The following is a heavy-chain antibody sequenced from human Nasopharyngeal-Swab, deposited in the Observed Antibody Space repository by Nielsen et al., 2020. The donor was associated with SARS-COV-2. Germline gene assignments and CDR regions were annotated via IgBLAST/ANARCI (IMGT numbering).Heavy chain of an antibody. CDR1: GYTFTSYY. J-gene: IGHJ6*02. CDR2: INPSGGST. V-gene: IGHV1-46*01. CDR3: ARGRSDIVVVPAAHPYYYYGMDV. Sequence: ASVKVSCKASGYTFTSYYMHWVRQAPGQGLEWMGIINPSGGSTSYAQKFQGRVTMTRDTSTSTVYMELSSLRSEDTAVYYCARGRSDIVVVPAAHPYYYYGMDVWGQGTTVTVSS. D-gene: IGHD2-2*01.